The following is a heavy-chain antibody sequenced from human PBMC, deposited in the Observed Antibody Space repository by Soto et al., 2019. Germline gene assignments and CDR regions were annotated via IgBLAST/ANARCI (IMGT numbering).Heavy chain of an antibody. CDR2: IIPIFGTA. CDR3: ARDRRQLVLSRAYYYCGMDV. CDR1: GGTFSSYA. J-gene: IGHJ6*02. V-gene: IGHV1-69*13. Sequence: SVKVSCKASGGTFSSYAISRVRQAPGQGLEWMGGIIPIFGTANYAQKFQGRVTITADESTSTAYMELSSLRSEDTAVYYCARDRRQLVLSRAYYYCGMDVWGQGTTVTVSS. D-gene: IGHD6-6*01.